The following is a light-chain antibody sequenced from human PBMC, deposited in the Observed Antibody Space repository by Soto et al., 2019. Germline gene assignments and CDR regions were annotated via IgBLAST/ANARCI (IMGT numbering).Light chain of an antibody. CDR1: SSDVGGYNY. Sequence: QSALTQPASVSGSPGQSITISCTGTSSDVGGYNYVSWYQQYPGKASKLMIYEVSNRPSGVSGRFSVSKSGNTASLTISGLQVEDEADYYCSSFTSTDTWVFGGGTKLTVL. CDR3: SSFTSTDTWV. CDR2: EVS. V-gene: IGLV2-14*01. J-gene: IGLJ3*02.